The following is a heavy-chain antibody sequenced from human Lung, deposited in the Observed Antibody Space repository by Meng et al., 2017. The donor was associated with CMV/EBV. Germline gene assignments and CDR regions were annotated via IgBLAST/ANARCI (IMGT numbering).Heavy chain of an antibody. Sequence: ASVKVSCKASGFTFTGYYMHWVRQAPGKGLEWMGWINPNSGGTNYVQKFQGRVTMTRDTSISTVYMELSRLKYDDTAVYYCARDVTQEWLGYNWVDPWGQGTLVXVSS. CDR2: INPNSGGT. CDR1: GFTFTGYY. V-gene: IGHV1-2*02. J-gene: IGHJ5*02. D-gene: IGHD3-10*01. CDR3: ARDVTQEWLGYNWVDP.